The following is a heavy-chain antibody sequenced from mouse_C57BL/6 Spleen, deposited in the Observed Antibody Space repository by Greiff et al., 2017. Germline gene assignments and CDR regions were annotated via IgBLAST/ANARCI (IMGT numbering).Heavy chain of an antibody. Sequence: QVQLKESGTELVKPGASVKLSCKASGYTFTSYWMHWVKQRPGQGLEWIGNINPSNGGTNYNEKFKSKATLTVDKSSSTAYMQLSSLTSEDSAVYYCASQGRNYYAMDYWGQGTSVTVSS. CDR1: GYTFTSYW. V-gene: IGHV1-53*01. CDR2: INPSNGGT. J-gene: IGHJ4*01. CDR3: ASQGRNYYAMDY.